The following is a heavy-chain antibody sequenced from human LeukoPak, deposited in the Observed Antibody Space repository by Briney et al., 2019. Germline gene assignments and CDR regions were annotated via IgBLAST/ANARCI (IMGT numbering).Heavy chain of an antibody. Sequence: ASVKVSCKASGYTFTSYYMHWVRQAPGQGLEWMGIINPSGGSTSYAQKFQGRVTMTRDTSTSTVYMELSSLRSEDTAVYYCARDNYYDSSGYEYYFDYWGQGTLITVSS. CDR3: ARDNYYDSSGYEYYFDY. D-gene: IGHD3-22*01. V-gene: IGHV1-46*01. CDR2: INPSGGST. J-gene: IGHJ4*02. CDR1: GYTFTSYY.